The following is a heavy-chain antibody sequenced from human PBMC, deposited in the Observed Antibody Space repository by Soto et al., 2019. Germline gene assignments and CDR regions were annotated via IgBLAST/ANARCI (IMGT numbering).Heavy chain of an antibody. Sequence: SETLSLTCTVSGGSISSGDYYWSWIRQPPGKGLEWIGYIYYSGSTFYNPSLKSRVTISVDTSKNQFSLKLSSVPAADTAVYYCARERPDGARLDPWGKGTLVT. D-gene: IGHD6-6*01. J-gene: IGHJ5*02. CDR2: IYYSGST. V-gene: IGHV4-30-4*01. CDR1: GGSISSGDYY. CDR3: ARERPDGARLDP.